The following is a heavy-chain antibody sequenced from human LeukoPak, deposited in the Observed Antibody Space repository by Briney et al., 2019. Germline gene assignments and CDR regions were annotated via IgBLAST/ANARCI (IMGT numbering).Heavy chain of an antibody. CDR1: GYTFTDFA. CDR3: VRDYAYDSGIVRVDS. V-gene: IGHV1-3*01. CDR2: INPGSGDT. D-gene: IGHD3-10*01. J-gene: IGHJ4*02. Sequence: ASVKVSCKASGYTFTDFALHWVRQAPGQSLEWMGWINPGSGDTKSSQKFRDRVTITRDTSANTAYMQLTRLKSEDTAVYYCVRDYAYDSGIVRVDSWGQGTLVTVSS.